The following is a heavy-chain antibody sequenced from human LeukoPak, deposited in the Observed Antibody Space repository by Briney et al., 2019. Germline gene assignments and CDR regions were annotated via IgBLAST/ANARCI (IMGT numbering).Heavy chain of an antibody. CDR2: INSDGSST. CDR1: GFTFSSYW. D-gene: IGHD3-10*01. V-gene: IGHV3-74*01. J-gene: IGHJ4*02. Sequence: AGGSLRLSCAASGFTFSSYWMHWVRQAPGKGLVWVSRINSDGSSTSYADSVKGRFTISRDNAKNSLYLQMNSLRAEDTALYYCAKEVNGGSFDYWGQGTLVTVSS. CDR3: AKEVNGGSFDY.